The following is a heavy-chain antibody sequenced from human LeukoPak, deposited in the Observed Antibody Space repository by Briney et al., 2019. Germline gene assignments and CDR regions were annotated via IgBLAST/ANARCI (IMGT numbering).Heavy chain of an antibody. CDR3: ARAASRLPFDY. CDR2: IRSKANSYAT. CDR1: GFTFSGSA. J-gene: IGHJ4*02. D-gene: IGHD2-15*01. Sequence: GGSLRLSCTASGFTFSGSAMHWVRQASGKGLEWVGRIRSKANSYATVYAASVKGRFTISRDDSKNTAYLQMNSLRAEDTAVYYCARAASRLPFDYWGQGTLVTVSS. V-gene: IGHV3-73*01.